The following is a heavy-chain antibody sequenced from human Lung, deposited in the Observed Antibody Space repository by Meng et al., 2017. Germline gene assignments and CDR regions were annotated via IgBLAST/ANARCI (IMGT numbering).Heavy chain of an antibody. V-gene: IGHV1-8*03. J-gene: IGHJ6*02. CDR3: AGGGYYDILTGYGYSYGMDV. Sequence: AAVMVSCKASGYIVNSYDINWVRQATGQGLEWMGCMYPHSGNTGFAQKVQGRLTITRNTSISTANMELSHLSSEYTAVYYCAGGGYYDILTGYGYSYGMDVWGQGTTVTVSS. CDR2: MYPHSGNT. D-gene: IGHD3-9*01. CDR1: GYIVNSYD.